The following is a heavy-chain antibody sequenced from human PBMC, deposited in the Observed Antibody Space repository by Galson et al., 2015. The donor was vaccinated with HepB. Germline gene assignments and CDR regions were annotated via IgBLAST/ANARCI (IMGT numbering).Heavy chain of an antibody. CDR2: INPSGGST. J-gene: IGHJ4*02. CDR3: ARGADYYDSSGWGLFDY. D-gene: IGHD3-22*01. Sequence: SVKVSCKASGYTFTSYYMHWVRQAPGQGLEWMGIINPSGGSTSYAQKFQGRVTMTRDTSTSTVYMELSSLRSEDTAVYYCARGADYYDSSGWGLFDYWGQGTLVTVSS. CDR1: GYTFTSYY. V-gene: IGHV1-46*03.